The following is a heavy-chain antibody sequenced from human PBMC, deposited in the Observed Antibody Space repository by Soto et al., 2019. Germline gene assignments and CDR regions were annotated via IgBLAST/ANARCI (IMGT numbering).Heavy chain of an antibody. D-gene: IGHD3-10*01. J-gene: IGHJ4*02. CDR3: ARDTNVYGSGSGVDY. V-gene: IGHV3-21*01. CDR1: GFTFSSYS. CDR2: IISSSGYI. Sequence: GSLRHSCAASGFTFSSYSMSWVRQAPGKGLEWVSSIISSSGYIHYADLVKGRFTISRDNAKNSLYLQMNSLRVEDTAVYYCARDTNVYGSGSGVDYWGQGP.